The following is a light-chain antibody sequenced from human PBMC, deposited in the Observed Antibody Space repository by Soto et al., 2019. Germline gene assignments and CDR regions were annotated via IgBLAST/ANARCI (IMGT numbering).Light chain of an antibody. Sequence: QAVVTQEPSFSVSPGGTVTLTCGLSSGSVSTSYYPSWYQQTPGQAPRTLIDSTNTRSSGVPDRFSGSILGNKAALTSTGAQADDESDYYCVLYMGSGISVFAGGTKLTVL. CDR2: STN. CDR3: VLYMGSGISV. V-gene: IGLV8-61*01. CDR1: SGSVSTSYY. J-gene: IGLJ3*02.